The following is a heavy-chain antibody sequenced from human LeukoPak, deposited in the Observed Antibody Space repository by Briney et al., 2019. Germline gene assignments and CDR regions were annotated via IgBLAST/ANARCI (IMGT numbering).Heavy chain of an antibody. CDR3: AAPADSIAALDY. D-gene: IGHD6-6*01. CDR2: IRCDGSNK. J-gene: IGHJ4*02. Sequence: GGSLRLSCAASGFTFSSYGMHWVRQAPGKGLEWVAFIRCDGSNKYYADSVKGRFTISRDNSKNTLYLQMNSLRAEDTAVYYCAAPADSIAALDYWGQGTLVTVSS. V-gene: IGHV3-30*02. CDR1: GFTFSSYG.